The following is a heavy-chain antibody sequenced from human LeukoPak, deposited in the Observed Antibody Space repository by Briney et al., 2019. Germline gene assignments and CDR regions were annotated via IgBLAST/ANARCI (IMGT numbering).Heavy chain of an antibody. CDR2: VSDRGST. Sequence: SETLSLTCTVFGDSIRNYYWSWVRQPPGKGLEWIGYVSDRGSTDYNPSLKSRVTISVDTSKNQFSLKLSSVTAADAAVYYCARGAIVVVPARYYFDYWGQGTLVTVSS. D-gene: IGHD2-2*01. CDR3: ARGAIVVVPARYYFDY. V-gene: IGHV4-59*08. J-gene: IGHJ4*02. CDR1: GDSIRNYY.